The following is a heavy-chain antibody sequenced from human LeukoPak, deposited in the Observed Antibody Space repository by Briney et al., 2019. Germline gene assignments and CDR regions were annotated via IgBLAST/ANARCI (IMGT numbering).Heavy chain of an antibody. J-gene: IGHJ3*02. CDR3: ARVRGYSSSWYARQDAVDI. Sequence: SVKVSCKASGYSFTGCYMHWVVQAPGQGLDWMGWINPNSGGTNYAQKLQGRVTITRDTSHSPAYMELSRLRSDDTAVYYCARVRGYSSSWYARQDAVDIWGQRTIVTGSS. D-gene: IGHD6-13*01. V-gene: IGHV1-2*02. CDR1: GYSFTGCY. CDR2: INPNSGGT.